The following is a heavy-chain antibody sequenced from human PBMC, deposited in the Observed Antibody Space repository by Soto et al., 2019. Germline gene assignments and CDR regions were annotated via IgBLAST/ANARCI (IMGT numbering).Heavy chain of an antibody. V-gene: IGHV3-30*18. CDR1: GFTFSSYG. D-gene: IGHD6-25*01. Sequence: QVQLVESGGGVVQPGRSLRLSCAASGFTFSSYGMHWVRQAPGKGLEWVAVISYDGSNKYYADSVKGRFTISRDNSKNTLYLQMNSLRAEDTAVYYCAKNERLRLGSYYYYGMDVWGQGTTVTVSS. CDR2: ISYDGSNK. J-gene: IGHJ6*02. CDR3: AKNERLRLGSYYYYGMDV.